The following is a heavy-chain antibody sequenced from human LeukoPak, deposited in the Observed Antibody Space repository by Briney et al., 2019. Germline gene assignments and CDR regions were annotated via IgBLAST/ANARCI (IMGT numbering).Heavy chain of an antibody. J-gene: IGHJ4*02. V-gene: IGHV5-51*01. D-gene: IGHD3-22*01. CDR3: ARGRIDYYDSSGYYDY. Sequence: GESLKISCKGSGYSFTSYWIGWVRQMPGKGLEWMGIIYPGDSDTRYSPSFQGQVTISADKSISTAYLQWSSLKASDTAMYYCARGRIDYYDSSGYYDYWGQGTLVTVSS. CDR1: GYSFTSYW. CDR2: IYPGDSDT.